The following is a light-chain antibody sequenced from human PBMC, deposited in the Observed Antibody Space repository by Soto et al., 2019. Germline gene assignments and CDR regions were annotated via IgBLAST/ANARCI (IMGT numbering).Light chain of an antibody. CDR1: SSYVCGYNY. Sequence: QSVLTQPRSVSGSPGQSVTLSCTGTSSYVCGYNYVTWYQQYPGKAPKFNIYDVKTRPSGVPDRVSGPKSRKTAYLTISGLKAADEADHYYCSNAGDYTFVFGSGTKLTVL. V-gene: IGLV2-11*01. CDR2: DVK. CDR3: CSNAGDYTFV. J-gene: IGLJ1*01.